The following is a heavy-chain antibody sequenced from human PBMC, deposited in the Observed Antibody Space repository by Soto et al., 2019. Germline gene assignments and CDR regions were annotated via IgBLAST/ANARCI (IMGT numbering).Heavy chain of an antibody. CDR2: IYSDGTT. V-gene: IGHV4-4*07. CDR1: GGSISGYY. J-gene: IGHJ4*02. CDR3: ARDRGYRSGSFGY. D-gene: IGHD5-18*01. Sequence: SETLSLTCIVSGGSISGYYWSWIRQPAGKELEWIGRIYSDGTTNYNPSLKGRGTMSVDTSKKQISLKLTSVTAADTAMYYCARDRGYRSGSFGYWGQGVLVTVYS.